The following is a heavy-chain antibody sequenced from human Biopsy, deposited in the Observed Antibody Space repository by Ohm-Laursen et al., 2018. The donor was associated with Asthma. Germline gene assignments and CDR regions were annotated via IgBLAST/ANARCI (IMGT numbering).Heavy chain of an antibody. D-gene: IGHD3-16*01. J-gene: IGHJ6*02. CDR2: GGSYYDGGLK. CDR1: GFTFRSYA. V-gene: IGHV3-30-3*01. CDR3: AREGGADYYYYGMDV. Sequence: SLRLSCAASGFTFRSYAMHWVRQAPGKGLEWVAVGGSYYDGGLKYYADSVNGRFTVSRDDSKNTLHLQMNSLRAEDTAVYYCAREGGADYYYYGMDVWGQGTTVTVSS.